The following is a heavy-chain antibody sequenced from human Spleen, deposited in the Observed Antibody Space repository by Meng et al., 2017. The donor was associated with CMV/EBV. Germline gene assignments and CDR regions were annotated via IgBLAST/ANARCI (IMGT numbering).Heavy chain of an antibody. J-gene: IGHJ4*02. Sequence: SGPTLVKPTQTLTLTCSFSGFSLYTDGVGVGWIRRPPGKALESLALIYWNDDKRYSPSLKSRLTVTKDTSKSQVVLSMTNMDPLDSGTYYCAHRRQYYDFWGADYPDYFDYWRQGIQVTVSS. D-gene: IGHD3-3*01. CDR3: AHRRQYYDFWGADYPDYFDY. CDR1: GFSLYTDGVG. V-gene: IGHV2-5*01. CDR2: IYWNDDK.